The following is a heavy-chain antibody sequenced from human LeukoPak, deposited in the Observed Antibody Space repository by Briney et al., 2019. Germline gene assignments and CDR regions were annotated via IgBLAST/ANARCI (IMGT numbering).Heavy chain of an antibody. J-gene: IGHJ4*02. CDR3: VIGLGGSYSGYY. CDR2: IYHSGRT. CDR1: GGSISNTKW. V-gene: IGHV4-4*02. D-gene: IGHD1-26*01. Sequence: PSETLSLTCAVSGGSISNTKWWSWARQPPGKGLEWIGEIYHSGRTNYNPSLKSRVAISVDKSKNQFSLKLSSVTAADTAVYYCVIGLGGSYSGYYWGQGTLVTVSS.